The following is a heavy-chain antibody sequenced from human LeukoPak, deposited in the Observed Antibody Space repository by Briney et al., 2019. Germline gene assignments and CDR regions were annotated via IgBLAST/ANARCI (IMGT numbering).Heavy chain of an antibody. CDR2: INPNSGGT. CDR1: GYTFTDYY. Sequence: ASVKVSCKASGYTFTDYYMHWVRQAPGQGLEWMGWINPNSGGTNYAQKFQGRVTITADKSTSTAYMELSSLRSEDTAVYYCAREMGATPYGMDVWGQGTTVTVSS. V-gene: IGHV1-2*02. CDR3: AREMGATPYGMDV. J-gene: IGHJ6*02. D-gene: IGHD1-26*01.